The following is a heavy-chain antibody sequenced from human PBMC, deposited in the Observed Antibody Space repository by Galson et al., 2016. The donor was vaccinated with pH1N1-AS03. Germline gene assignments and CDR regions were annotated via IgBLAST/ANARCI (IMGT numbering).Heavy chain of an antibody. CDR1: GVSITSPTYY. D-gene: IGHD3-16*01. CDR2: ISYSGST. Sequence: LSLTCTVPGVSITSPTYYWGWIRQPPGKGLEWIGTISYSGSTYYNPSLKNRVAMSVDPSKDQFSLKLNSVTAADTAVYYCARQTWRITTPNWFDPWGQGTLVTVSS. CDR3: ARQTWRITTPNWFDP. V-gene: IGHV4-39*01. J-gene: IGHJ5*02.